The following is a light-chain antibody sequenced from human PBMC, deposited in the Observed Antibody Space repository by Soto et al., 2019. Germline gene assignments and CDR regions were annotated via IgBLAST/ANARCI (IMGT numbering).Light chain of an antibody. CDR1: QSIFYSSNNKNY. V-gene: IGKV4-1*01. CDR2: WAS. Sequence: DIVMTQSPDSLAVSLGERATIDCKSSQSIFYSSNNKNYLAWYQQKPGQPPKLLIYWASTRESGVPDRFSGRGSGTDFTLTISSLQAEDVAVYYCQQYYSTPWTFGQGTKVDIK. J-gene: IGKJ1*01. CDR3: QQYYSTPWT.